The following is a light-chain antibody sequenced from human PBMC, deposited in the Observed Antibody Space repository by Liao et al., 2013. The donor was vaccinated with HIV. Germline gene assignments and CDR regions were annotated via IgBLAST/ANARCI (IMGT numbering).Light chain of an antibody. CDR1: NIGSKS. Sequence: SYELTQPPSVSVAPGETARLTCGGNNIGSKSVHWYQQKPGQAPVLVIYYDSDRPSGIPERFSGSSSGTTVTLTISGVQAEDEADYYCQSADSSGTSVIFGGGTKLTVL. V-gene: IGLV3-21*01. CDR2: YDS. CDR3: QSADSSGTSVI. J-gene: IGLJ2*01.